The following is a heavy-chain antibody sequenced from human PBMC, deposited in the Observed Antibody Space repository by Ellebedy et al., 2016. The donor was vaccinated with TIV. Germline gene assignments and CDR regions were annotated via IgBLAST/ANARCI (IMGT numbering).Heavy chain of an antibody. Sequence: GGSLRLSCTASGFTFSNYGMHWVRQAPGKGLEWVAVIWYDGSYTYYADSVKGRFTISRDNSKNTMYLQMNSLRAEDTAVYYCARDSPYDSWSGYTTYSFEYWGQGTLVTVSS. V-gene: IGHV3-33*08. CDR2: IWYDGSYT. CDR1: GFTFSNYG. J-gene: IGHJ4*02. D-gene: IGHD3-3*01. CDR3: ARDSPYDSWSGYTTYSFEY.